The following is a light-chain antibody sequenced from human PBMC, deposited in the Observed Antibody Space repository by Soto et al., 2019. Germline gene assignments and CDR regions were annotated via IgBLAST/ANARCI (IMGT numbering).Light chain of an antibody. CDR1: QSVSSN. V-gene: IGKV3-20*01. CDR3: QQYGSSPLIS. CDR2: GAS. Sequence: TQSPATLSVSPGERATLSCRASQSVSSNLAWYRQRPGQAPRLLIFGASKRATGIPDRFSGSGSGRDFTLTISGLEPEDFAVYYCQQYGSSPLISFGQGTRLEIK. J-gene: IGKJ5*01.